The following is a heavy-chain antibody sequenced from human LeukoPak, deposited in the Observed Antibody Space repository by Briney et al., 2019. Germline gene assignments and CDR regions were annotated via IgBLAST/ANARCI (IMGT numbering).Heavy chain of an antibody. J-gene: IGHJ4*02. CDR1: GFTFSSYG. CDR2: ISYDGSNK. V-gene: IGHV3-30*18. D-gene: IGHD3-16*01. Sequence: PGGSLRLSCAASGFTFSSYGMHWVRHAPGKGLEWVAVISYDGSNKYYADSVKGRFTISRDNSKNTLYLQMNSLRAEDTAVYYCAKTLWGPRSCPDYWGQGTLVTVSS. CDR3: AKTLWGPRSCPDY.